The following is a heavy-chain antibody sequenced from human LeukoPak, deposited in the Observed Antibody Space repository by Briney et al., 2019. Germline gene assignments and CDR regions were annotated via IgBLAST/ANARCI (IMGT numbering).Heavy chain of an antibody. J-gene: IGHJ5*02. CDR2: IYHSGST. CDR3: ARKYYDFWSGFNWFDP. Sequence: SETLSLTCTVSGYSISGGYYGGWIRQPPGEGVEWMGIIYHSGSTYYNPSLKRRLTISGDTSKNQFSLQMSSVTAAATAVYYCARKYYDFWSGFNWFDPWGQGTLVTVSS. CDR1: GYSISGGYY. V-gene: IGHV4-38-2*02. D-gene: IGHD3-3*01.